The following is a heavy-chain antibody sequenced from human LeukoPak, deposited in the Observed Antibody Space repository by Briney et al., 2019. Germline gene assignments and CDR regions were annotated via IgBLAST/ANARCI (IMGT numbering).Heavy chain of an antibody. V-gene: IGHV3-30-3*01. D-gene: IGHD3-10*01. CDR1: GFTFSSYA. Sequence: GGSLRLSCAASGFTFSSYAMHWVRQAPGKGLEWVAVISYDGSNKYYADSVKGRFTISRDNSKNTLYLQMNSLRAEDTAVYYCVRDSKYYGSGSYGWGQGTLVTVSS. CDR3: VRDSKYYGSGSYG. J-gene: IGHJ4*02. CDR2: ISYDGSNK.